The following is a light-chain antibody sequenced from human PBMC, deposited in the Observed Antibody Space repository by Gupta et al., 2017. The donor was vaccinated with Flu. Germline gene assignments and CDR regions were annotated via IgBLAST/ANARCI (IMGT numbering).Light chain of an antibody. CDR3: SSYTFSATRWV. J-gene: IGLJ3*02. CDR2: EVT. CDR1: SSDIGGYNY. Sequence: SSDIGGYNYVSWYQQKSGEAPKLLLYEVTKRPSGVSDRFSCSKSDNTASLTISGLQAEDEATYHCSSYTFSATRWVFGGGTTVTVL. V-gene: IGLV2-14*01.